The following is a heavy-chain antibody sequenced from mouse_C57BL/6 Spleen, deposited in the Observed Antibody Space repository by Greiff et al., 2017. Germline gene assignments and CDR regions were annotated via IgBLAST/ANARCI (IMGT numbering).Heavy chain of an antibody. CDR1: GYTFTDHT. Sequence: QVQLQQSDAELVKPGASVKISCKVSGYTFTDHTIHWMKQRPEQGLEWIGYIYPRDGSTKYNEKFKGKATLTADKSSSTAYMQLNSLTSEDSAVYFGAREGDYDGSIGAWFAYWGQGTLVTVSA. CDR3: AREGDYDGSIGAWFAY. V-gene: IGHV1-78*01. CDR2: IYPRDGST. J-gene: IGHJ3*01. D-gene: IGHD1-1*01.